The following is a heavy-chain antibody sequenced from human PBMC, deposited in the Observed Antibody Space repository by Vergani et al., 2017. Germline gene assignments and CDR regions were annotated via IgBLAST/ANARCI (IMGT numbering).Heavy chain of an antibody. CDR2: ISSSGSTI. J-gene: IGHJ5*02. D-gene: IGHD2-2*01. Sequence: EVQLVESGGGLVKPGGSLRLSCAASGFTSSSYEMNWVRQAPGKGLEWVSYISSSGSTIYYADSVKGRFTISRDNAKNSLYLQMNSLRAEDTAVYYCASFSTSCYACDNWFDPWGQGTLVTVSS. CDR3: ASFSTSCYACDNWFDP. V-gene: IGHV3-48*03. CDR1: GFTSSSYE.